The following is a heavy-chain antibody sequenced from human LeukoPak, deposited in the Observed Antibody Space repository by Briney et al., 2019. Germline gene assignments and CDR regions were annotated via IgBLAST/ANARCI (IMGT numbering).Heavy chain of an antibody. CDR3: ARRGYYYDSSGYPHYYFDY. CDR1: GYSFTSYW. J-gene: IGHJ4*02. V-gene: IGHV5-51*01. Sequence: ESLKISCKGSGYSFTSYWIGWVREMPGKGLEWVGIIYPGDSDTRYSPSFQGQVTISADKSISTAYLQWSSLKASDTAMYYCARRGYYYDSSGYPHYYFDYWGQGTLVTVSS. CDR2: IYPGDSDT. D-gene: IGHD3-22*01.